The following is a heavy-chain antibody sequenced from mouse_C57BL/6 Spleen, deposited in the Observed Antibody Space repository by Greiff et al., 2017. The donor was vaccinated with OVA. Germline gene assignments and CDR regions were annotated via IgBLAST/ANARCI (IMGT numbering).Heavy chain of an antibody. D-gene: IGHD2-4*01. CDR1: GYTFTSYW. Sequence: VQLQQPGAELVRPGSSVKLSCKASGYTFTSYWMHWVKQRPIQGLEWIGNIDPSDSETHYNQKFKDKATLTVDKSSSTAYMQLSSLTSEDSAVYYCARGDHDGRAMDYWGQGTSVTVSS. CDR2: IDPSDSET. V-gene: IGHV1-52*01. J-gene: IGHJ4*01. CDR3: ARGDHDGRAMDY.